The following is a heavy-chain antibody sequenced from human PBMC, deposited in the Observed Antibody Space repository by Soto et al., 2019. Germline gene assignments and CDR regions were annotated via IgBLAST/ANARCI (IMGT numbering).Heavy chain of an antibody. J-gene: IGHJ6*02. Sequence: EVQLLESGGGLVQPGGSLRLSCAASGFTFSSYAITWVRQAPGKGLEWVSVISGSGDRTYYADSVKGRFTISRENSKNSLYLQMNSLRAEDTAVYYCASGRGRYFYYGMDVWGQGTTVTVSS. D-gene: IGHD1-26*01. CDR3: ASGRGRYFYYGMDV. CDR1: GFTFSSYA. V-gene: IGHV3-23*01. CDR2: ISGSGDRT.